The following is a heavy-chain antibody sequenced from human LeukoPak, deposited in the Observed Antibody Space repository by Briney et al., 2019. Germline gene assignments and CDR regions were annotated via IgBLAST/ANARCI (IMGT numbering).Heavy chain of an antibody. CDR2: INPNSGGT. V-gene: IGHV1-2*02. D-gene: IGHD5-18*01. CDR1: GYTFTGYY. CDR3: ARDASGYSYGSFDY. Sequence: ASVKVSCKASGYTFTGYYMHWVRQAPGQGLEWMGWINPNSGGTNYAQKFQGRVTMTRDTSISTAYMELSRLRSDDTAVYYCARDASGYSYGSFDYWGQGTLVTVSS. J-gene: IGHJ4*02.